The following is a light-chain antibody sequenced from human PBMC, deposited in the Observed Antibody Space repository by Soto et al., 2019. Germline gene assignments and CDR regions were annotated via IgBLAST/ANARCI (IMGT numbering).Light chain of an antibody. CDR3: QQRKYWPPLT. J-gene: IGKJ5*01. CDR2: DAS. V-gene: IGKV3-11*01. CDR1: QNVDIY. Sequence: ETVLTQSPATLSLSPGETATLSCRASQNVDIYLAWYQQKPGQAPRLLIYDASNRATGIPARFSGSGSGTDFPLTISSLEPEDFAVYDCQQRKYWPPLTFGQGTRLE.